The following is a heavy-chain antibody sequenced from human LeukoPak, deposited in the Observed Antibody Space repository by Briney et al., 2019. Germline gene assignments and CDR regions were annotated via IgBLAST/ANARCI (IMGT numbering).Heavy chain of an antibody. D-gene: IGHD2-21*02. CDR1: GFTVSSNY. J-gene: IGHJ6*02. Sequence: PGGSLRLSCAASGFTVSSNYMSWVRQAPGKGLEWVSVIYSGGSTYYADSVKGRFTISRDNSKNTLYLQMNSLRAEDTAVYYCARDLAYCGGDCSMDVWGQGTTVTVSS. V-gene: IGHV3-53*01. CDR3: ARDLAYCGGDCSMDV. CDR2: IYSGGST.